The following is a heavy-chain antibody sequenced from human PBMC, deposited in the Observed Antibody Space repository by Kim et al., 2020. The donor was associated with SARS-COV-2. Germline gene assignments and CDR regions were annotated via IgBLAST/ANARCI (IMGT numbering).Heavy chain of an antibody. D-gene: IGHD6-19*01. CDR2: IYHSGST. CDR3: ASGPIIAVDPMWFDP. Sequence: SETLSLTCTVSGYSISSGYYWGWIRQPPGKGLEWIGSIYHSGSTYYNPSLKSRVTISVDTSKNQFSLKLSSVTAADTAVYYCASGPIIAVDPMWFDPWGQGTLVTVSS. V-gene: IGHV4-38-2*02. J-gene: IGHJ5*02. CDR1: GYSISSGYY.